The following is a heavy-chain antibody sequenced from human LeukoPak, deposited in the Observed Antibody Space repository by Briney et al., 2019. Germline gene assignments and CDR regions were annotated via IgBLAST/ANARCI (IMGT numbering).Heavy chain of an antibody. CDR3: ARDLLADIYTKDSYFYIAV. D-gene: IGHD3-3*02. J-gene: IGHJ6*03. V-gene: IGHV1-69*13. CDR1: GGTFRNYV. CDR2: IIPMFGTA. Sequence: SVKVSRKASGGTFRNYVINWVRQAPGQGLEWMGGIIPMFGTANYTRRFQGRITIIADESTSTTYMELSSLKSEDTAVYYCARDLLADIYTKDSYFYIAVWGKGTTVTVSS.